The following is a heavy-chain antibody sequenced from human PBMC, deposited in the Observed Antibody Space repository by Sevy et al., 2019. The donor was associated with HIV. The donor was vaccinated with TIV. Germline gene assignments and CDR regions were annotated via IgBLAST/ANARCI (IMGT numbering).Heavy chain of an antibody. Sequence: SETLSLTCTVSVGSISSSSYYWGWIRQPPGKGLEWIGSIYYSGSTYYNPSLKSRVTISVDTSKNQFSLKLSSVTAADTAVYYCASQYYYDSSGYYWWGQGTLVTVSS. CDR2: IYYSGST. V-gene: IGHV4-39*01. J-gene: IGHJ4*02. D-gene: IGHD3-22*01. CDR1: VGSISSSSYY. CDR3: ASQYYYDSSGYYW.